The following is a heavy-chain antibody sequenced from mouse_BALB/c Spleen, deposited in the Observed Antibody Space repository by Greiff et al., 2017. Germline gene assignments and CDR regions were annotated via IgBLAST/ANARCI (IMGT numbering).Heavy chain of an antibody. Sequence: EVQRVESGGGLVQPGGSLKLSCAASGFTFSSYTMSWVRQTPEKRLEWVAYISNGGGSTYYPDTVKGRFTISRDNAKNTLYLQMSSLKSEDTAMYYCARQSGYGTFDYWGQGTTLTVSS. CDR3: ARQSGYGTFDY. J-gene: IGHJ2*01. CDR1: GFTFSSYT. CDR2: ISNGGGST. V-gene: IGHV5-12-2*01. D-gene: IGHD2-1*01.